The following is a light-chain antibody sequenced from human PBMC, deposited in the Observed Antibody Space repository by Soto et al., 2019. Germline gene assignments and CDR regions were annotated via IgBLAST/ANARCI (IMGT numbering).Light chain of an antibody. V-gene: IGKV3-15*01. CDR1: QTISGSY. CDR2: DAS. J-gene: IGKJ2*01. CDR3: QQYDIWPPYT. Sequence: IVFTQSPGTLSLSPGERATLSCRASQTISGSYLAWYQHKPGQAPRLLIYDASTRATGIPPRFSVGGSGTEFTVTISSLQSEDFAIYYCQQYDIWPPYTFGQGTKVDIK.